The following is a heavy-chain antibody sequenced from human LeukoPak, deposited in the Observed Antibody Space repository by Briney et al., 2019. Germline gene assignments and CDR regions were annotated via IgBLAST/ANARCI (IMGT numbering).Heavy chain of an antibody. CDR1: GFTFSSYA. D-gene: IGHD4-23*01. J-gene: IGHJ5*02. V-gene: IGHV3-23*01. CDR2: ISGSGGST. Sequence: GGSLRLSCAASGFTFSSYAMSWVRQAPGKGLEWVSAISGSGGSTYYADSVMGRFTISRDNSKNTLYLQMNSLRAEDTALYYCAKEKSTVVSLGDWFDPWGQGTLVTVSS. CDR3: AKEKSTVVSLGDWFDP.